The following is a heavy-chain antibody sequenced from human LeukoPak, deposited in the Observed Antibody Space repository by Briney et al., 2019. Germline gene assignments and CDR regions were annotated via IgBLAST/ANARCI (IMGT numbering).Heavy chain of an antibody. J-gene: IGHJ4*02. CDR1: GGSISSSSYY. D-gene: IGHD3-16*01. Sequence: SETLSLTCTVSGGSISSSSYYWGWIRQPPGKGLEWIGSIYYSGSTYYNPSFKSRVTISVDTSKNQFSLKLSSVTAADTAVYYCARDRRYDYVWGSYYPQYYFDYWGQGTLVTVSS. CDR2: IYYSGST. V-gene: IGHV4-39*07. CDR3: ARDRRYDYVWGSYYPQYYFDY.